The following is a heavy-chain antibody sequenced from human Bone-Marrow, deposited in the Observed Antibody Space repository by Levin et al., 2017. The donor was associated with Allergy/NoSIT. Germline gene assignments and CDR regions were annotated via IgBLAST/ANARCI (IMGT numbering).Heavy chain of an antibody. CDR1: GGSISSSSYY. J-gene: IGHJ3*02. V-gene: IGHV4-39*07. CDR3: ARDNAITMVRGVIIMSHAFDI. D-gene: IGHD3-10*01. CDR2: IYYSGST. Sequence: TSETLSLTCTVSGGSISSSSYYWGWIRQPPGKGLEWIGSIYYSGSTYYNPSLKSRVTISVDTSQNQFSLKLSSVTAAATAVYYCARDNAITMVRGVIIMSHAFDIWGQGTMVTVSS.